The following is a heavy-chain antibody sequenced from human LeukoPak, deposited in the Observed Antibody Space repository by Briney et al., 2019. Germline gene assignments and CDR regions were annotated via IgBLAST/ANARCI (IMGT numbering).Heavy chain of an antibody. CDR2: ISGSGGST. V-gene: IGHV3-23*01. Sequence: GGSLRLSCAASGFTFSSYAMSWVRQAPGKGLEWVSAISGSGGSTYYADSVKGRFTISRDNSKNTLYLQMNSLRAEDTAVYYCAKHGGYCSGGSCYLLGQYYYYYYGMDVWGQGTTVTVSS. CDR3: AKHGGYCSGGSCYLLGQYYYYYYGMDV. D-gene: IGHD2-15*01. J-gene: IGHJ6*02. CDR1: GFTFSSYA.